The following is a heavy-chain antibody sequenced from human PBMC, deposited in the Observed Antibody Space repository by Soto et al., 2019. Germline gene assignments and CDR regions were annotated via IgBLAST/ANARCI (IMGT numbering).Heavy chain of an antibody. CDR2: IKEDGSDK. CDR3: ARGIDDNASFGMDV. J-gene: IGHJ6*02. D-gene: IGHD1-1*01. Sequence: GGSLRLSCAASRFTFSRYWMSWVRQAPGRGLEWVANIKEDGSDKYYEDSVKGRFTISRDNAKNSLYLQMNSLRAEDTAVYYRARGIDDNASFGMDVWGQGTTVTVSS. V-gene: IGHV3-7*01. CDR1: RFTFSRYW.